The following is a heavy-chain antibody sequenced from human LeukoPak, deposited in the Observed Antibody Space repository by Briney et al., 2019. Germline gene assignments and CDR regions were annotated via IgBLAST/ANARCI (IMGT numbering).Heavy chain of an antibody. J-gene: IGHJ4*02. CDR2: IYYSGST. D-gene: IGHD6-19*01. CDR3: ARDREGSGWPTDFDY. Sequence: PSETLSLTCTVSGGSISSSSYYWGWIRQPPGKGLEWIGSIYYSGSTYYNPSLKSRVTISVDTSKNQFSLKLSSVTAADTAVYYCARDREGSGWPTDFDYWGQGTLVTVSS. CDR1: GGSISSSSYY. V-gene: IGHV4-39*07.